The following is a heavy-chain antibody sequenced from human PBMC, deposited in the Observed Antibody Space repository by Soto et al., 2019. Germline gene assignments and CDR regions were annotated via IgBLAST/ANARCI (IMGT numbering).Heavy chain of an antibody. Sequence: GASVKVSCKASGGTFSTYTFSWVRQAPGQGLEWMGRIIPIFGTPYYAQKFQGRVTITADKSTSTVYMELSSLGSDDTAVYFCARGLECRGYCLDKPKWLGPWGQGTLVTVSS. CDR3: ARGLECRGYCLDKPKWLGP. D-gene: IGHD2-15*01. CDR1: GGTFSTYT. V-gene: IGHV1-69*06. CDR2: IIPIFGTP. J-gene: IGHJ5*02.